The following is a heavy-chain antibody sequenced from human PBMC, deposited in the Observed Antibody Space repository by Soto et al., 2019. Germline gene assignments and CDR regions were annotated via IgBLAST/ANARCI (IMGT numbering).Heavy chain of an antibody. CDR3: STLVYGDFDY. CDR2: INHRGST. CDR1: GGSFRDYY. V-gene: IGHV4-34*02. D-gene: IGHD3-10*01. J-gene: IGHJ4*02. Sequence: QVQLRQWGAGLLKPSETLSLTCAVYGGSFRDYYWSWIRQSPGKGLEWIGEINHRGSTTYNPSLKSRVTMSLDTSKNQFSLELRSVTPADTAVYYCSTLVYGDFDYWGQGSLVTVSS.